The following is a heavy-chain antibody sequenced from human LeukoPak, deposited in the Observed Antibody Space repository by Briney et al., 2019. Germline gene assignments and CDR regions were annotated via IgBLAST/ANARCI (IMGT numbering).Heavy chain of an antibody. J-gene: IGHJ4*02. CDR2: INTNTGNP. D-gene: IGHD6-13*01. CDR3: ARAIAAAGTNYFDY. Sequence: GASVKVSCKASGYTFTSYAMNWVRQAPGQGLEWMGWINTNTGNPTYAQGFTGWFVFSLDTSVSTAYLQISSLKAEDTAVYYCARAIAAAGTNYFDYWGQGTLVTVSS. CDR1: GYTFTSYA. V-gene: IGHV7-4-1*02.